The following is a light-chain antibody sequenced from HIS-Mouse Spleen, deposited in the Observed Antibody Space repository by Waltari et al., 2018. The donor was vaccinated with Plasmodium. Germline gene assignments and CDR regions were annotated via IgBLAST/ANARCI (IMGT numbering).Light chain of an antibody. CDR1: SSDVGGYNY. J-gene: IGLJ2*01. CDR3: SSYAGSNNLV. Sequence: QSALTQPPSASGSPGQSVTISCTGTSSDVGGYNYVSGYQQHPGKAPKLLLYEVSKRPSGVPDRCSGSKSGNTASLTVSGLQAEDEADYYCSSYAGSNNLVFGGGTKLTVL. CDR2: EVS. V-gene: IGLV2-8*01.